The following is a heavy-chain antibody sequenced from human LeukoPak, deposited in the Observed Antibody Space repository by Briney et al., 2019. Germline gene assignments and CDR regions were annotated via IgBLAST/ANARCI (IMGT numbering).Heavy chain of an antibody. CDR3: SKGGWGNYFDY. Sequence: GGSLRLSCEASGFTFSNYGMNWVRQAPGRGLEWVSGISGSGDSTNYADSVKGRFTISRDNSKNTLYLQINSLRAEDTAIYYCSKGGWGNYFDYWGQGTLVTVSS. CDR1: GFTFSNYG. CDR2: ISGSGDST. J-gene: IGHJ4*02. V-gene: IGHV3-23*01. D-gene: IGHD3-16*01.